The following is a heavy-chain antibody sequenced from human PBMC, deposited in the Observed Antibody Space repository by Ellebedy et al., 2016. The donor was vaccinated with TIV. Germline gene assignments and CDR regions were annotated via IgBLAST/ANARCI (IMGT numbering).Heavy chain of an antibody. V-gene: IGHV5-10-1*01. D-gene: IGHD6-13*01. Sequence: GESLKISCQGSGYSFTNYFITWVRQMPGKGLQWMGRIDPRDSYTNYSPSFHGHVTISADKSISTAYLQWSSLKASDTAIYYCARGVSAGSGWLDPWGQGTLVIVSS. J-gene: IGHJ5*02. CDR1: GYSFTNYF. CDR2: IDPRDSYT. CDR3: ARGVSAGSGWLDP.